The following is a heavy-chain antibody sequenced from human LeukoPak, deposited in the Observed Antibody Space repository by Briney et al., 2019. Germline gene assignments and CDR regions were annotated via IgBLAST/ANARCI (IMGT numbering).Heavy chain of an antibody. D-gene: IGHD5-18*01. Sequence: SETLSLTCTVSGGSITSYYWTWIRQPPGKGLEWIGYIYYSGSTNYNPSLKSRVTISVDTSKNQFSLKLSSVTAADTAVYYCARGAAMGYWGQGTLVTVSS. CDR3: ARGAAMGY. CDR2: IYYSGST. CDR1: GGSITSYY. J-gene: IGHJ4*02. V-gene: IGHV4-59*01.